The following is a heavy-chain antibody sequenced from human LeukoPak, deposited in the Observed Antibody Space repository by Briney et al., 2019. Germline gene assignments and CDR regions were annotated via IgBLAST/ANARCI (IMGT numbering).Heavy chain of an antibody. J-gene: IGHJ4*02. V-gene: IGHV4-39*01. CDR3: ARLVRNVGYGGDQFDY. CDR2: IYYSGST. Sequence: SETLSLTCTVSGASINSGDYYWSWIRQRPGKGLEWIGYIYYSGSTYYNPSLKSRVTISVDTSKNQFSLKLSSVTAADTAVYYCARLVRNVGYGGDQFDYWGQGTLVTVSS. D-gene: IGHD4-23*01. CDR1: GASINSGDYY.